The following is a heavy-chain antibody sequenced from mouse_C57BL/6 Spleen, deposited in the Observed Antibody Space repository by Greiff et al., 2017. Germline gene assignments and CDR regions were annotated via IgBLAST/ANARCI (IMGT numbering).Heavy chain of an antibody. CDR3: ARDSYYDDDEGFDY. CDR2: INPNNGGT. D-gene: IGHD2-4*01. J-gene: IGHJ2*01. CDR1: GYTFTDYN. Sequence: GQLQQSGPELVKPGASVKMSCKASGYTFTDYNMHWVKQSHGKSLEWIGYINPNNGGTSYNQKFKGKATLTVNKSSSTAYMELRSLTSEDSAVYYCARDSYYDDDEGFDYWGQGTTLTVSS. V-gene: IGHV1-22*01.